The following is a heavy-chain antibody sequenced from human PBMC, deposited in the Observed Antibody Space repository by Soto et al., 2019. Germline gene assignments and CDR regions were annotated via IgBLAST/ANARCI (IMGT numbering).Heavy chain of an antibody. CDR2: FYYSGST. D-gene: IGHD2-15*01. V-gene: IGHV4-39*01. J-gene: IGHJ4*02. CDR1: GASITSTSYH. CDR3: ARGQVVAAQH. Sequence: PSETLSLTCTVSGASITSTSYHWGWIRQPPGKGLEWIGNFYYSGSTYYNPSLRSRVTISVDASKNQFSLKLSSVTAADTAVYYCARGQVVAAQHWGQGTLVTVSS.